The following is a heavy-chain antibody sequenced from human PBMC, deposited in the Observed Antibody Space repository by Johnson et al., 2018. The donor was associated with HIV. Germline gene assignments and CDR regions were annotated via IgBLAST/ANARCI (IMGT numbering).Heavy chain of an antibody. CDR2: ISSSGSSI. D-gene: IGHD4-17*01. CDR1: GFGFSTYY. Sequence: QVQLVESGGGLVKPGGSLRLSCVTSGFGFSTYYMSWIRQAPGKGLECLSYISSSGSSIYYTDSVKGRFTISRDNTKKSLYLQMNRLTADDTAIYYCARDATPWGGDYVGYAFDLWGQGTNVIVSS. J-gene: IGHJ3*01. V-gene: IGHV3-11*04. CDR3: ARDATPWGGDYVGYAFDL.